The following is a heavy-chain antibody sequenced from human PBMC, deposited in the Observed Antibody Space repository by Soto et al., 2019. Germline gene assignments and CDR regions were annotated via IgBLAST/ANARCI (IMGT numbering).Heavy chain of an antibody. V-gene: IGHV1-8*01. D-gene: IGHD3-3*01. CDR2: MNPNSGNT. J-gene: IGHJ6*03. CDR1: GYTFTSYD. Sequence: GASVKVSCKASGYTFTSYDINWVRQATGQGLEWMGWMNPNSGNTGYAQKFQGRVTMTRNTSISTAYMELSSLRSEDTAVYYCAREGNDFWSGYSHYYYYYVDVWGKGTTVTVSS. CDR3: AREGNDFWSGYSHYYYYYVDV.